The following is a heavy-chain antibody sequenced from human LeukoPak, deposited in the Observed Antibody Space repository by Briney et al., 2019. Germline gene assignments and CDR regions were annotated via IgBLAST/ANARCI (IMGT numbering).Heavy chain of an antibody. D-gene: IGHD6-13*01. CDR2: IWYDGSNK. J-gene: IGHJ4*02. V-gene: IGHV3-33*01. Sequence: GGSLRLSCAASGFTFSSYGMHWVRQAPGKGLEWVAVIWYDGSNKYYADSVKGRFTISRDNSKNTLYLQMNSLRAEDTAVYFCARDPRYGRARHYFDYWGQGTLVTVSS. CDR1: GFTFSSYG. CDR3: ARDPRYGRARHYFDY.